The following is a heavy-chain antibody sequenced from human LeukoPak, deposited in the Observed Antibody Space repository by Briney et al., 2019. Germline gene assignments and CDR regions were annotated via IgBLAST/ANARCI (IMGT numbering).Heavy chain of an antibody. CDR1: GFTFSTYS. CDR2: IGSGGSYI. D-gene: IGHD4-23*01. V-gene: IGHV3-21*04. J-gene: IGHJ4*02. Sequence: AGSLRLSCAASGFTFSTYSMNWVRQGPGKGLEWVSSIGSGGSYIYYADSVKGRFTISRDNAKNSLYLEMNSLTAEDTAIYYCARGGGKFEFWGQGTLVTVSS. CDR3: ARGGGKFEF.